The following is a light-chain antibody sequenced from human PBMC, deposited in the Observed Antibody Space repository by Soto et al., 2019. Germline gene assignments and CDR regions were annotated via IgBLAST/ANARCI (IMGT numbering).Light chain of an antibody. Sequence: QSVLTQPPSASGTPGQRVTISCSGSSSNIGSRTVNWYQHLPGTAPKLLIYSNSERPSGVPDRFSGSKSGTSASLAISGLQSDDEADYYCTTWDVSLSVWVFGGGTKLTVL. J-gene: IGLJ3*02. CDR3: TTWDVSLSVWV. V-gene: IGLV1-44*01. CDR1: SSNIGSRT. CDR2: SNS.